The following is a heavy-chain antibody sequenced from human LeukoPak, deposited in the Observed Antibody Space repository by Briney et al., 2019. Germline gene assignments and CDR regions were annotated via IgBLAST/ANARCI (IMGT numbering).Heavy chain of an antibody. Sequence: PSETLSLTCTVSGGSISSGDYYWSWIRQPPGKGLEWIGYIYYSGSTCYNPSLKSRVTISVDTSKNQFSLKLSSVTAADTAVYYCARGHPRTYYYDSSGYHPADAFDIWGQGTMVTVSS. D-gene: IGHD3-22*01. J-gene: IGHJ3*02. CDR2: IYYSGST. CDR1: GGSISSGDYY. CDR3: ARGHPRTYYYDSSGYHPADAFDI. V-gene: IGHV4-30-4*01.